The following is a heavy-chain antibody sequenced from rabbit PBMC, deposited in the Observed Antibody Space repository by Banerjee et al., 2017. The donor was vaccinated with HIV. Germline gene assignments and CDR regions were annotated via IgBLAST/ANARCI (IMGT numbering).Heavy chain of an antibody. CDR1: GFSFSGVYD. CDR2: IYTGDGT. D-gene: IGHD4-1*01. Sequence: QEQLEESGGDLVKPEGSLTLTCKASGFSFSGVYDICWVRQAPGKGLEWIGCIYTGDGTDYASWAKGRFTISKTSSTTVTLQMTSLTAADTATYFCARAGNYYVSGWEFNLWGPGTLVTVS. V-gene: IGHV1S45*01. J-gene: IGHJ4*01. CDR3: ARAGNYYVSGWEFNL.